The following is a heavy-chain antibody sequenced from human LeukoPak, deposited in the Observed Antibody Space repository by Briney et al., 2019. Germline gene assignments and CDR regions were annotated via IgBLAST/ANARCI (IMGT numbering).Heavy chain of an antibody. CDR3: ARLYIVNGYTDY. CDR2: ITSGDNYI. Sequence: PGGSLRLSCAASGFSFSSYSMNWVRQAPGKGLEWVSFITSGDNYIYYADSVKGRFTISRDNAKNSLDLQMNSLRVEDTAVYYCARLYIVNGYTDYWGQGTLVTVSS. D-gene: IGHD3-9*01. CDR1: GFSFSSYS. V-gene: IGHV3-21*01. J-gene: IGHJ4*02.